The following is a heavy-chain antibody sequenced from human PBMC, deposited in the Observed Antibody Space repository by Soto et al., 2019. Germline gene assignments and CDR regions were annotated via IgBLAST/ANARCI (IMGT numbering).Heavy chain of an antibody. Sequence: AETLSLTCAVSGGSISSSNWWSWVRQPPGKGLEWIGEIYHSGSTYYNPSLKSRVTISVDKSKNQFSLKLSSVTAADTAVYYCARVWTTVTNWFDPWGQGTLVTVSS. CDR2: IYHSGST. CDR3: ARVWTTVTNWFDP. J-gene: IGHJ5*02. D-gene: IGHD4-17*01. V-gene: IGHV4-4*02. CDR1: GGSISSSNW.